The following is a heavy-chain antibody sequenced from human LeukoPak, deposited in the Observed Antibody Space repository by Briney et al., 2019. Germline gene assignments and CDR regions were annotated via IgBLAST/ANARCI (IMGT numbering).Heavy chain of an antibody. CDR1: GYTFTSYY. CDR3: ARTLPYYYDSSGSYFDL. V-gene: IGHV1-46*01. CDR2: INPSGGST. D-gene: IGHD3-22*01. J-gene: IGHJ2*01. Sequence: ASVKVSCKASGYTFTSYYMHWVRQAPGQGLEWMGIINPSGGSTSYAQKFQGRVTMTRDTSTSTVYMELSSLRSEDTAVYYCARTLPYYYDSSGSYFDLWGRGTLVTVSS.